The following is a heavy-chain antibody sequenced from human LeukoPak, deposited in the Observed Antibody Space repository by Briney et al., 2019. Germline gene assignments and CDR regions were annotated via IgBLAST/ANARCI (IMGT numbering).Heavy chain of an antibody. V-gene: IGHV3-21*01. J-gene: IGHJ4*02. CDR1: GFTFSSYS. Sequence: GGSLRLSCAASGFTFSSYSMNWVRQAPGKGLEWVSSISSSSSYIYYADSVKGRFTISRDNAKNSLYLQMNSLRAEDTAVYYCARDWSSERVVVPAAFYDWGQGTLVIVSS. CDR3: ARDWSSERVVVPAAFYD. D-gene: IGHD2-2*01. CDR2: ISSSSSYI.